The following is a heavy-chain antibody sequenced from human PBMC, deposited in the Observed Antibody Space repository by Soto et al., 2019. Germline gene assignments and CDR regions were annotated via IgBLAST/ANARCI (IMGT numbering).Heavy chain of an antibody. CDR2: INPNSGGT. CDR1: GYTFTGYY. CDR3: ARDLAKGGGSAGFDY. V-gene: IGHV1-2*02. Sequence: QVQLVQSGAEVKKPGASVKVSCKASGYTFTGYYMHWVRQAPGQGLEWMGWINPNSGGTKYPQKFQGRVTMTRDTSITTVYMSLTGLKSADTAVYYCARDLAKGGGSAGFDYWGQGTLVAVSS. D-gene: IGHD2-15*01. J-gene: IGHJ4*02.